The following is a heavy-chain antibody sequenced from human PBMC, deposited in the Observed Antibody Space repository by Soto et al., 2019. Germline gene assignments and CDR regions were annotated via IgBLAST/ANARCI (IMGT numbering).Heavy chain of an antibody. V-gene: IGHV3-74*01. CDR3: ATGLSTRGYYMDA. CDR1: GFSFSSYW. CDR2: IISDGSST. D-gene: IGHD1-26*01. J-gene: IGHJ6*03. Sequence: EVQLVESGGGLVQTGGSLRLSCVGSGFSFSSYWMHWVRKAPGKGLVWVSRIISDGSSTNYADSVKGRFAISRDNAKNTLYLQMNSLRAEDTAVYYCATGLSTRGYYMDAWGKGTTVTVTS.